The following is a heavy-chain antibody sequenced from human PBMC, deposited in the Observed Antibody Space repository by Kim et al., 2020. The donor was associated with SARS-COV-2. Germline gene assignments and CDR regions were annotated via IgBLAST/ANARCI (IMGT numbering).Heavy chain of an antibody. CDR2: IYYSGST. J-gene: IGHJ5*02. Sequence: SETLSLTCTVSGGSISSGGYYWSWIRQHPGKGLEWIGYIYYSGSTYYNPSLKSRVTISVDTSKNQFSLKLSSVTAADTAVYYCARYGITGTTGVVYWFDPWRQGPLVTVSS. CDR3: ARYGITGTTGVVYWFDP. V-gene: IGHV4-31*03. D-gene: IGHD1-7*01. CDR1: GGSISSGGYY.